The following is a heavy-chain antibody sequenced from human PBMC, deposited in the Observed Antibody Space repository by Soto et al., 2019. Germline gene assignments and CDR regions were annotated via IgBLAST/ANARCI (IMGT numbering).Heavy chain of an antibody. CDR2: IYYSGST. D-gene: IGHD3-22*01. Sequence: QLQLQESGSGLVKPSQTLSLTCAVSGGSISSGGYSWSWIRQPPGKGLEWIGYIYYSGSTYYNPSLKSRVTISVDTSKNQFSLKLSSVTAADTAVYYCARVARYYYDSSGFFGAFDIWGQGTMVTVSS. CDR1: GGSISSGGYS. V-gene: IGHV4-30-2*05. CDR3: ARVARYYYDSSGFFGAFDI. J-gene: IGHJ3*02.